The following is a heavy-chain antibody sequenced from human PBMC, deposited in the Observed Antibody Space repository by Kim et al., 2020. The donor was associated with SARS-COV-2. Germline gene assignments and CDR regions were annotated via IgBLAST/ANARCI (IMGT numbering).Heavy chain of an antibody. J-gene: IGHJ5*02. Sequence: TPSLKSRVTRSVDTSKNQFSLMLSSVAAADTAVYYCARDERGLGSWFDPWGQGTLVTVSS. D-gene: IGHD2-15*01. V-gene: IGHV4-30-2*05. CDR3: ARDERGLGSWFDP.